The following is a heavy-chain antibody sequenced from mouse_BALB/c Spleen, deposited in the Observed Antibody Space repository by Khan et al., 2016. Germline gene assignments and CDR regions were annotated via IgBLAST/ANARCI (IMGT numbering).Heavy chain of an antibody. CDR3: ARSDYGDNYAMDY. V-gene: IGHV3-2*02. D-gene: IGHD1-1*01. CDR1: GYSITSDYA. J-gene: IGHJ4*01. Sequence: EVQLQESGPGLVKPSQSLSLTCTVTGYSITSDYAWNWIRQFPGNRLEWMGYISYSGSTSYNPSLKSRISITRDTSKNQFFLQLNSVTSEDTATYYCARSDYGDNYAMDYWGQGTSVTVSS. CDR2: ISYSGST.